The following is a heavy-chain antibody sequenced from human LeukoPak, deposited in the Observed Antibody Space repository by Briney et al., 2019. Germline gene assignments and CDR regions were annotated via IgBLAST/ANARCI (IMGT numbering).Heavy chain of an antibody. CDR3: VRLAFFEGSGFYPDH. D-gene: IGHD3-3*02. CDR1: GFTFSSHR. V-gene: IGHV3-74*01. J-gene: IGHJ4*02. CDR2: ITSDGGSA. Sequence: GGSLRLSCGASGFTFSSHRMHWVRQAPGEAPAWVARITSDGGSAVYADSVRGRFTVSRDNAKSTLFLQMDSLRAEDTAVYYCVRLAFFEGSGFYPDHWGQGTLVTVSS.